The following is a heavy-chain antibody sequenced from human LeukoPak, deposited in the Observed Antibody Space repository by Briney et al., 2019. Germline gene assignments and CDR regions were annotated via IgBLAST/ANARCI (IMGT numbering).Heavy chain of an antibody. Sequence: SETLSLTCTVSRGSISSAGYYWSWIRQPAGKGLEWIGRVYTSGRTNYVPSLKSRVTISLDTSNKQFSLKLSSVTAADTAVYYCARGSNWNSYDYWGQGTLVTVSS. V-gene: IGHV4-61*02. CDR2: VYTSGRT. CDR3: ARGSNWNSYDY. J-gene: IGHJ4*02. CDR1: RGSISSAGYY. D-gene: IGHD1-1*01.